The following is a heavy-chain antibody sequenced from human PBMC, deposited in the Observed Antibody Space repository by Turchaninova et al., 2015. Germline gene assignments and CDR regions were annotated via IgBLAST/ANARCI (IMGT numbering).Heavy chain of an antibody. Sequence: QVQLQESGPGLGKPSETLSLSCPVPGYSISLCFYWGWNRQPPGKGLEWIGNIYYDGNTYYNASLKRRVTISLDASKNQFSLKLTSVTAADTAVYDCARGTYNDLRENWFDPWGQGTLVTVSS. CDR2: IYYDGNT. J-gene: IGHJ5*01. CDR3: ARGTYNDLRENWFDP. CDR1: GYSISLCFY. D-gene: IGHD3-3*01. V-gene: IGHV4-38-2*02.